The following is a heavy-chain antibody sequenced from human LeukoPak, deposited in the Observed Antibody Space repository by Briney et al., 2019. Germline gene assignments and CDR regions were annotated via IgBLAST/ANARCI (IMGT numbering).Heavy chain of an antibody. CDR1: GGSISSYY. CDR2: IYYSGST. Sequence: SETLSLTCTVSGGSISSYYWSWIRQPPGKGLEWIGYIYYSGSTNYNPSLKSRVTISVDTSKNQFSLKLSSVTAADTAVYYCARHGGGSYRWGYYYYGMDVWGQGTTVTVSS. CDR3: ARHGGGSYRWGYYYYGMDV. V-gene: IGHV4-59*08. J-gene: IGHJ6*02. D-gene: IGHD1-26*01.